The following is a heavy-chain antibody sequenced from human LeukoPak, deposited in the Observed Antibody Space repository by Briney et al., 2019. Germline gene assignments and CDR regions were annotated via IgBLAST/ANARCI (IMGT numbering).Heavy chain of an antibody. D-gene: IGHD4-17*01. CDR3: ASGYGDDKYVTYDY. J-gene: IGHJ4*02. V-gene: IGHV4-61*08. Sequence: PSETLSLTCTVSGGSISSSGYYWSWIRQPPGKGLEWIGYIYYSGSTNYNPSLKSRVTISVDTSKNQFSLKLSSVTAADTAVYYCASGYGDDKYVTYDYWGQGTLVTVSS. CDR2: IYYSGST. CDR1: GGSISSSGYY.